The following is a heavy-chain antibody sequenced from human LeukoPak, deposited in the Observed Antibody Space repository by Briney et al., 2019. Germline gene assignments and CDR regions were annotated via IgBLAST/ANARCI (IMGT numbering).Heavy chain of an antibody. CDR1: GGTFSSYA. D-gene: IGHD6-13*01. CDR3: AREIAAAGMGRNNWSDP. Sequence: ASVKVSCKASGGTFSSYAISWVRQAPGQGLEWMGGIIPIFGTANYAQKFQGRVTITADESTSTAYMELSSLRSEDTAVYYCAREIAAAGMGRNNWSDPGGQGPLVTVSS. CDR2: IIPIFGTA. J-gene: IGHJ5*02. V-gene: IGHV1-69*13.